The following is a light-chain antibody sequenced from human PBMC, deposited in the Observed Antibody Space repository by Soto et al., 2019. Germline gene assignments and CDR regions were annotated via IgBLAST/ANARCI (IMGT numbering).Light chain of an antibody. CDR1: SSYIGAGYD. CDR2: ANT. Sequence: QSVLTQPPSVSGAPGQRVTISCTGSSSYIGAGYDVHWYQQLPGTAPKLLIYANTNRPSGVPDRFSGSKSGTSASLAITGLQAEDEADYYCQSYDDSVGGHVMFGGGTKLTVL. J-gene: IGLJ3*02. V-gene: IGLV1-40*01. CDR3: QSYDDSVGGHVM.